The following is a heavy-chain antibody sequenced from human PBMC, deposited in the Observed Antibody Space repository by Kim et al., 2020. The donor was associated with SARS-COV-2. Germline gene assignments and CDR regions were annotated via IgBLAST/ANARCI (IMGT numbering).Heavy chain of an antibody. J-gene: IGHJ4*02. CDR1: GFTFSSYG. CDR3: ANLWFGEPEFDY. CDR2: ISYDGSNK. D-gene: IGHD3-10*01. Sequence: GGSLRLSCAASGFTFSSYGMHWVRQAPGKGLEWVAVISYDGSNKFYSDSVKGRFTISRDNSNNTLYLQMNSLRAEDTAVYYCANLWFGEPEFDYWGQGTLVTVSS. V-gene: IGHV3-30*18.